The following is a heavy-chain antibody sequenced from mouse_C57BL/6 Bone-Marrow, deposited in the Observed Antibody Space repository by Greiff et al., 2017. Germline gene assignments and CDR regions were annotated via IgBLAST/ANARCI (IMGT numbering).Heavy chain of an antibody. D-gene: IGHD2-4*01. V-gene: IGHV1-64*01. Sequence: QVQLQQPGAELVKPGASVKLSCKASGYTFTSYWMHWVKQRPGQGLEWIGMIHPNSGSTNYNEKFKSKATLTVDKSSSTAYMQLSSLTSEASAVYFCAREGGLRRAWFAYWGQGTLVTVSA. CDR1: GYTFTSYW. CDR2: IHPNSGST. CDR3: AREGGLRRAWFAY. J-gene: IGHJ3*01.